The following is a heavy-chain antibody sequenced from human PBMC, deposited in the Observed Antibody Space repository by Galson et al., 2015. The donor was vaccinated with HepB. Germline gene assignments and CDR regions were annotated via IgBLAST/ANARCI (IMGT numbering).Heavy chain of an antibody. V-gene: IGHV4-31*03. CDR3: ARVDDSSGYPGSGAFDI. CDR1: GGSISSGGYY. Sequence: TLSLTCTVSGGSISSGGYYWSWIRQHPGKGLEWIGYIYYSGSTYYNPSLKSRVTISVDTSKNQFSLKLSSVTAADTAVYYCARVDDSSGYPGSGAFDIWGQGTMVTVSS. J-gene: IGHJ3*02. CDR2: IYYSGST. D-gene: IGHD3-22*01.